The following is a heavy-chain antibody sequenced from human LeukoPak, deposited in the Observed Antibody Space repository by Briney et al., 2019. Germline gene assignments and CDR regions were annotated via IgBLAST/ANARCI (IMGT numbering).Heavy chain of an antibody. CDR2: ISSSSSYI. CDR3: ARDPNIVATIHYYYYGMDV. V-gene: IGHV3-21*01. D-gene: IGHD5-12*01. CDR1: GFTFSIYS. J-gene: IGHJ6*04. Sequence: KPGGSLRLSCAASGFTFSIYSMNWVRQAPGKGLEWVSSISSSSSYIYYADSVKGRFTISRDNAKNSLYLQMNSLRAEDTAVYYCARDPNIVATIHYYYYGMDVWGKGTTVTVSS.